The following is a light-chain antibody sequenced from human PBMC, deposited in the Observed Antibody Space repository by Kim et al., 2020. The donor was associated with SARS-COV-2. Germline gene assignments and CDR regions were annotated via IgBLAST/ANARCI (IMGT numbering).Light chain of an antibody. V-gene: IGLV7-46*01. CDR2: DIT. Sequence: PAGTVTSTCVSSTVAVTSGHYPYWFQQKPGQAPRTLIYDITNEHSWTPARFSGSLLGDKAALTLSGAQPEDDAEYYCLLSSGGARVFGGGTQLTVL. CDR3: LLSSGGARV. J-gene: IGLJ2*01. CDR1: TVAVTSGHY.